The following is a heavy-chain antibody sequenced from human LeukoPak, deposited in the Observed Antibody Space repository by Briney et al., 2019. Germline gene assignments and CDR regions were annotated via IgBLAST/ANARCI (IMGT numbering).Heavy chain of an antibody. CDR1: GYSFTSYG. V-gene: IGHV1-18*01. D-gene: IGHD2-2*01. CDR3: ARVSNLGYCTSTSCYGHYYYYMDV. J-gene: IGHJ6*03. CDR2: ISAYNGNT. Sequence: GASVKVSCKASGYSFTSYGISWVRQAPGQGLEWMAWISAYNGNTNYAQNLQGRVTMTTDTSTSTAYMELRSLRSDDTAVYYCARVSNLGYCTSTSCYGHYYYYMDVWGKGTTVTVSS.